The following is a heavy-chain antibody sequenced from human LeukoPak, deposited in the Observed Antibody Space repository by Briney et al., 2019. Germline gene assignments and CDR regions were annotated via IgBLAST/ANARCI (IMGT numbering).Heavy chain of an antibody. J-gene: IGHJ3*02. Sequence: NSSETLSLTCTVSGASIRSGDYYWSWIRQPPGKGLEWIGYIYHSGSTYYNPSLKSRVTISIDRSKNQFSLKLSSVTAADTAVYYCARGIRPSPHAFDIWGQGTMVTVSS. D-gene: IGHD3-3*02. CDR3: ARGIRPSPHAFDI. V-gene: IGHV4-30-2*01. CDR2: IYHSGST. CDR1: GASIRSGDYY.